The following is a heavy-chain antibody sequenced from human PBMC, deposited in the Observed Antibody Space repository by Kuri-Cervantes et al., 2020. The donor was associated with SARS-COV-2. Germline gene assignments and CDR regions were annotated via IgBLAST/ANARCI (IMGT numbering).Heavy chain of an antibody. CDR1: GLTVFSHAW. J-gene: IGHJ6*02. CDR3: AHITEPTTFRMGD. CDR2: IIRGGKK. V-gene: IGHV3-15*07. Sequence: GGSLRLSCEVSGLTVFSHAWINWVRQPPGRGLEWVGRIIRGGKKDYAAPVKDIFIITKNYSKKTFYLQMNTRKAEATAVYYCAHITEPTTFRMGDWGQGTTVTVSS. D-gene: IGHD2-21*01.